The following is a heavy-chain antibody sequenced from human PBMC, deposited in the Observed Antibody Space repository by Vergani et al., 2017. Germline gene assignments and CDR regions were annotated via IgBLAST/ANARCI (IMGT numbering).Heavy chain of an antibody. CDR3: ARAGYCSSTSCYAGAFDI. D-gene: IGHD2-2*01. V-gene: IGHV4-61*08. CDR1: GGSISSGGYY. Sequence: QVQLQESGLGLVKPSQTLSLTCTVSGGSISSGGYYWSWIRQPPGKGLEWIGYIYYSGITNYNPSLKSRVTISVDTSKNQFSLKLSSVTAADTAVYYCARAGYCSSTSCYAGAFDIWGQGTMVTVSS. J-gene: IGHJ3*02. CDR2: IYYSGIT.